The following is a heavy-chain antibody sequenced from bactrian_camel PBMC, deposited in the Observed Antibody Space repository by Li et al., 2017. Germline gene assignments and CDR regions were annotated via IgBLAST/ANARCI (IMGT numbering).Heavy chain of an antibody. V-gene: IGHV3S40*01. CDR1: GVSGLTYRRYC. CDR3: VRDLGG. D-gene: IGHD1*01. CDR2: IDSGGGS. Sequence: DVQLVESGGGSVQAEGSLRLSCKVSGVSGLTYRRYCMSWVRQAPGKGLEYVTAIDSGGGSYYPDSVKGRFTISRDNAKNTVYLEMNYLESEDTAVYYCVRDLGGWGQGTQVTVS. J-gene: IGHJ4*01.